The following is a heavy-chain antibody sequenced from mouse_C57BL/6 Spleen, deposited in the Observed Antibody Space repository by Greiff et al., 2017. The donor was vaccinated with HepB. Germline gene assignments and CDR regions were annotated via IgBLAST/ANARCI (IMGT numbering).Heavy chain of an antibody. V-gene: IGHV1-82*01. J-gene: IGHJ3*01. Sequence: QVQLQQSGPELVKPGASVKISCKASGYAFSSSWMNWVKQRPGKGLEWIGRIYPGDGDTNYNGKFKGKATLTADKSSSTAYMQLSSLTSEDSAVYFCARYYDAWFAYWGQGTLVTVSA. D-gene: IGHD2-4*01. CDR2: IYPGDGDT. CDR1: GYAFSSSW. CDR3: ARYYDAWFAY.